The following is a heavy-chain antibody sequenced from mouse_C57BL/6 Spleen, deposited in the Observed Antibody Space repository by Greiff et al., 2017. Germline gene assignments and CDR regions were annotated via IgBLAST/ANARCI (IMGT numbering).Heavy chain of an antibody. CDR3: AIYGYDVAMDY. D-gene: IGHD2-2*01. CDR2: IWSGGST. V-gene: IGHV2-4*01. Sequence: VQLQQSGPGLVQPSQSLSITCTVSGFSFTSYGVHWVRQPPGKGLEWLGVIWSGGSTDYKAAFISRLSISKDNSKSHVFFKMNSLQADDTAIYYCAIYGYDVAMDYWGQGTSVTVSS. CDR1: GFSFTSYG. J-gene: IGHJ4*01.